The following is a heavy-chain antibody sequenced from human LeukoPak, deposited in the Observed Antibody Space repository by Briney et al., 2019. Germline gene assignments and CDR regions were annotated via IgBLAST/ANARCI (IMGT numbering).Heavy chain of an antibody. Sequence: SETLSLTCAVYGGSFSGYYWSWIRQPPGKGLEWIGEINHSGSTNYNPSLKSRVTISVDTSKNQFSLKLSSVTAADTAVYYCARERRTILGDAFDIWGQGTMVTVSS. CDR2: INHSGST. CDR3: ARERRTILGDAFDI. J-gene: IGHJ3*02. CDR1: GGSFSGYY. V-gene: IGHV4-34*01. D-gene: IGHD7-27*01.